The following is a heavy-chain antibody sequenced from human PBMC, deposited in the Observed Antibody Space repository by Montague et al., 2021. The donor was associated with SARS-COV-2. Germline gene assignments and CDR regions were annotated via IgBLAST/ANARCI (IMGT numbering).Heavy chain of an antibody. CDR1: GYSISTGYY. CDR2: VRDTGTT. D-gene: IGHD3-3*02. J-gene: IGHJ1*01. Sequence: SETLSLTCTVSGYSISTGYYWGWIRQPPGKGLEWIGDVRDTGTTNYNPSVRSRANIFVDTSKAQFSLTLTSVNTADTAVYYCARFVKTGTTSAFDRWGQGPLVIVSS. V-gene: IGHV4-38-2*02. CDR3: ARFVKTGTTSAFDR.